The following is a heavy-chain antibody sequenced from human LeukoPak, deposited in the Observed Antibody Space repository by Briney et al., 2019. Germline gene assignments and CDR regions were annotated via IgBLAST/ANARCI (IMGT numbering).Heavy chain of an antibody. Sequence: GGSLRLSCAASGFTFSSYAMSWVRQAPGKGLEWVSAISGSGGSTYYADSVKGRFTISRDNSKNTLYLQMNSLRAEDTAVYYCAKGDYDFWSGPYFDYWGQGTLVTVSS. CDR1: GFTFSSYA. V-gene: IGHV3-23*01. CDR3: AKGDYDFWSGPYFDY. D-gene: IGHD3-3*01. J-gene: IGHJ4*02. CDR2: ISGSGGST.